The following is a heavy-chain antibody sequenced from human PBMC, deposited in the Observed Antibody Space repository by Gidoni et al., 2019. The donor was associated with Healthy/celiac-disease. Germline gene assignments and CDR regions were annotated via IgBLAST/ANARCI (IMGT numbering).Heavy chain of an antibody. Sequence: CASSGFTFSSYWMHWVRQAPGQWLVWVSRINSDGSSTSYADSVKGRFTISRDNAKNTLYLQMNSLRAEDTAVYYCARDAGGAADYWGQGTLVTVSS. CDR2: INSDGSST. CDR3: ARDAGGAADY. CDR1: GFTFSSYW. V-gene: IGHV3-74*01. D-gene: IGHD3-16*01. J-gene: IGHJ4*02.